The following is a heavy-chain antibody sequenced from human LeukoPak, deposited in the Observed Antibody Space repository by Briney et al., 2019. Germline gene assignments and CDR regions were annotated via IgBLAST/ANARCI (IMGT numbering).Heavy chain of an antibody. J-gene: IGHJ5*02. D-gene: IGHD3-3*01. V-gene: IGHV3-48*01. CDR2: ISSSSSTI. Sequence: SGGSLRLSCADSGFTFSGYSMNWVRQAPGKGLEWVSYISSSSSTIYYADSVKGRFTMSRDNAKKSLYLQMSSLRAEDTAVYYCARTNYDFWSGHNWFDPWGQGTLVTVSS. CDR3: ARTNYDFWSGHNWFDP. CDR1: GFTFSGYS.